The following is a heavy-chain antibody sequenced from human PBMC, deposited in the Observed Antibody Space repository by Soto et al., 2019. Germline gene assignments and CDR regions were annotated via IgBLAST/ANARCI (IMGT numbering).Heavy chain of an antibody. V-gene: IGHV3-21*01. D-gene: IGHD6-19*01. Sequence: PWGSLRLSCAASGFAFSSYSMNWVRQAPGKGLEWVSSIYGSSSYIYYADSVKGRFTISRDNARNSLFLQMNSLRAEDTAVYYCARDRDSSGWYEFDYWGQGTLVTVSS. CDR3: ARDRDSSGWYEFDY. CDR2: IYGSSSYI. CDR1: GFAFSSYS. J-gene: IGHJ4*02.